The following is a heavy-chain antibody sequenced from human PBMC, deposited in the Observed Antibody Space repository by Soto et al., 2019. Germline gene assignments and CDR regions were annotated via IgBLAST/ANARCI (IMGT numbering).Heavy chain of an antibody. D-gene: IGHD3-22*01. J-gene: IGHJ4*02. Sequence: PGGSLRLSCAASGFTFSSYAMSWVRQAPGKGLEWVSAISGSGGSTYYADSVKGRFTISRDNSKNTLYLQMNSLRAEDTAVYYCAKDSDYYDSSGYPQPFDYWGQGTLVTV. V-gene: IGHV3-23*01. CDR1: GFTFSSYA. CDR2: ISGSGGST. CDR3: AKDSDYYDSSGYPQPFDY.